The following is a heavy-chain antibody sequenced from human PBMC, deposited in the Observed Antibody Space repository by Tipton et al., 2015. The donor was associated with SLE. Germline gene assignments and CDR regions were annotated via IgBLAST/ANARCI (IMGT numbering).Heavy chain of an antibody. CDR2: ISSSGTTI. CDR3: ARAETVTDAFDI. CDR1: GFTFSDYS. V-gene: IGHV3-11*01. Sequence: SLRLSCAASGFTFSDYSMSWIRQAPEKGLEWVSYISSSGTTIYYADSVKGRVTISRDNAKNSLYLQMNSLRAEDTAVYYCARAETVTDAFDIWGQGTRVTVSS. J-gene: IGHJ3*02. D-gene: IGHD1-1*01.